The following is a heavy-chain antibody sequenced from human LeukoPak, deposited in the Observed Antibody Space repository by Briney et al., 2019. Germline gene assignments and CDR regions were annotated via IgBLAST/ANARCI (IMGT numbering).Heavy chain of an antibody. CDR2: ISGSGGGT. D-gene: IGHD1-26*01. CDR3: AKFSGSHYYYYFMTV. V-gene: IGHV3-23*01. J-gene: IGHJ6*03. CDR1: GFTFSNFA. Sequence: GGSLRLSCAASGFTFSNFAMAWVRQAPGKGLEWLSTISGSGGGTFYADSVKGRFTTSRDNSKNTLYLQMNSPRAEDTAVYYCAKFSGSHYYYYFMTVWGKGTTVTVSS.